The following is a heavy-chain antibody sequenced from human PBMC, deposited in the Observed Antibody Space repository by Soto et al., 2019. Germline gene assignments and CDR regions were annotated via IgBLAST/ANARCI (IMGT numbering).Heavy chain of an antibody. Sequence: SETLSLTCAVYGGSFSGYYWSWIRQPPGKGLEWIGEINHSGSTNYNPSLKSRVTISVDTSKNQFSLKLSSVTAADTAVYYCARAVMITFGGVIVNLSYYYGMDVWGQGTTVTVSS. CDR3: ARAVMITFGGVIVNLSYYYGMDV. V-gene: IGHV4-34*01. D-gene: IGHD3-16*02. CDR2: INHSGST. J-gene: IGHJ6*02. CDR1: GGSFSGYY.